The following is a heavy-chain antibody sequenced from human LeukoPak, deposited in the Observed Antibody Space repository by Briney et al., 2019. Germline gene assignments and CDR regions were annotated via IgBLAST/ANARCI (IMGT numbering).Heavy chain of an antibody. CDR3: ARAGSGYDPHFDY. Sequence: GGSLRLSCAASGFTFSSYSMNWVRQAPGKGLEWVSSISSSSSYIYYADSVMGRFTISRDNAKNSLYLQMNSLRAEDTAVYYCARAGSGYDPHFDYWGQGTLVTVSS. V-gene: IGHV3-21*01. CDR2: ISSSSSYI. J-gene: IGHJ4*02. D-gene: IGHD5-12*01. CDR1: GFTFSSYS.